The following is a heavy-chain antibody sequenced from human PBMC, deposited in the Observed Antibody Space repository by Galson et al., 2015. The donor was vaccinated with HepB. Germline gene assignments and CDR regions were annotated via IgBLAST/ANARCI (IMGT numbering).Heavy chain of an antibody. CDR2: ISWDGGST. CDR3: AKDSRQQQLVQPYYYYYGMDV. V-gene: IGHV3-43D*03. J-gene: IGHJ6*02. CDR1: GFTFDDYA. D-gene: IGHD6-13*01. Sequence: SLRLSCAASGFTFDDYAMHWVRQAPGKGLEWVSLISWDGGSTYYADSVKGRFTISRDNSKNSLYLQMNSLRAEDTALYYCAKDSRQQQLVQPYYYYYGMDVWGQGTTVTVSS.